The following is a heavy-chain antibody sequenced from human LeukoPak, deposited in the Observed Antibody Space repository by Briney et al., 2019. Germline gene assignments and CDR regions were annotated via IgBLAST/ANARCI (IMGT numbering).Heavy chain of an antibody. CDR3: ARAAGLGIAPHLDY. Sequence: ASVKVSCKASGYTFTGYYMHWVRQAPGQGLEWMGWINPNSGGTNYAQKFQGRVTMTRDTSISTAYMELSRLRSDDTAVYYCARAAGLGIAPHLDYWGQGTLVTVSS. CDR2: INPNSGGT. J-gene: IGHJ4*02. V-gene: IGHV1-2*02. CDR1: GYTFTGYY. D-gene: IGHD6-13*01.